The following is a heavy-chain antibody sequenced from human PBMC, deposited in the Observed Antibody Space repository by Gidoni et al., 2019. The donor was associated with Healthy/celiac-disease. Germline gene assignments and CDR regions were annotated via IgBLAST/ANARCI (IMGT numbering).Heavy chain of an antibody. CDR3: ARTSSIVGATGDAFDI. J-gene: IGHJ3*02. CDR2: IYPGDSDT. D-gene: IGHD1-26*01. CDR1: GYSFTSYW. V-gene: IGHV5-51*03. Sequence: EVQLVQSGAEVKKPGESLKISCKGSGYSFTSYWIGWVRQMPGKGLEWMGIIYPGDSDTRYSPSFQGQVTISADKSISTAYLQWSSLKASDTAMYYCARTSSIVGATGDAFDIWGQGTMVTVSS.